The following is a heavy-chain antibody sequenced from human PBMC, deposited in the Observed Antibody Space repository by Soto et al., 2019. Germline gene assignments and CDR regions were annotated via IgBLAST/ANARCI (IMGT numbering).Heavy chain of an antibody. Sequence: PGGSLRLSCAASGFTFSSYSMNWVRQAPGKGLEWVSYISSSSSTIYYADSVKGRFTISRDNAKNSLYLQMNSLRDEDTAVYYCTSRRDWTAVDPLDYWGLGTLVTVSS. D-gene: IGHD5-18*01. CDR3: TSRRDWTAVDPLDY. V-gene: IGHV3-48*02. CDR1: GFTFSSYS. J-gene: IGHJ4*02. CDR2: ISSSSSTI.